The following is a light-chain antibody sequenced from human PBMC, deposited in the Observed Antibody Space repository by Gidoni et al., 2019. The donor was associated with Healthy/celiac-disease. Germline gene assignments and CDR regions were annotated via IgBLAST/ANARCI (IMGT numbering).Light chain of an antibody. CDR1: SSDVGAYNY. Sequence: QSTLTQPASVSGSPGQSITISCTGSSSDVGAYNYVSWHQQHPGKAPKVMIYDVSNRPSGVSNRFSGSKSGNTASLTISGLQAEDEADYFCSSYTTSSTVLFGGGTKVTVL. V-gene: IGLV2-14*03. CDR3: SSYTTSSTVL. CDR2: DVS. J-gene: IGLJ2*01.